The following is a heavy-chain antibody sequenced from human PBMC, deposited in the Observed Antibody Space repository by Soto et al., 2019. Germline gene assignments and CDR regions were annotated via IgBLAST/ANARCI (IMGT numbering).Heavy chain of an antibody. V-gene: IGHV3-49*03. CDR3: TRPPGGGDYYDSSGYHFDY. CDR2: IRSKAYGGTT. CDR1: GFTFGDYA. J-gene: IGHJ4*02. Sequence: PGGSLRLSCTASGFTFGDYAMSWFRQAPGKGLEWVGFIRSKAYGGTTEYAASVKGRFTISRDDSKSIAYLQMNSLKTEDTAVYYCTRPPGGGDYYDSSGYHFDYWGQGTLVTVSS. D-gene: IGHD3-22*01.